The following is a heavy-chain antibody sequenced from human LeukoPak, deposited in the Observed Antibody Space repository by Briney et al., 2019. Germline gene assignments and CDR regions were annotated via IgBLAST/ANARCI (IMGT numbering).Heavy chain of an antibody. D-gene: IGHD5-18*01. J-gene: IGHJ4*02. Sequence: GGSLRLSCAASGFTFSSYAMHWVRQAPGKGLEYVSAISSNGGSTYYANSVKGRFTISRDNSKNTLYLQMGSLRAEDMAVYCCARAEQLWLLGDYWGQGTLVTVSS. CDR2: ISSNGGST. CDR3: ARAEQLWLLGDY. CDR1: GFTFSSYA. V-gene: IGHV3-64*01.